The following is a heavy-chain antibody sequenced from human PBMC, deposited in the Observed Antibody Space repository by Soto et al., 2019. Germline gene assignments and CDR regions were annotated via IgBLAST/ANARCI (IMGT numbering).Heavy chain of an antibody. CDR1: GYTFTSYG. V-gene: IGHV1-18*01. Sequence: QGQLVQSGAEVKKPGASVKVSCKASGYTFTSYGISWVRQAPGQGLEWIGWISAYNGHTNYAQKVQGRVTRTTDTSTSTVYMELRSLRSDDTAVYYCAGDCYYGFWSGHRNYYYMDVWGKGTTVTVSS. CDR2: ISAYNGHT. J-gene: IGHJ6*03. D-gene: IGHD3-3*01. CDR3: AGDCYYGFWSGHRNYYYMDV.